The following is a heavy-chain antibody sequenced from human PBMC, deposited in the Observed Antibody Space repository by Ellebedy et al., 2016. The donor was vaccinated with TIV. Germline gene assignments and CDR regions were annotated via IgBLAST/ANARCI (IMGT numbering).Heavy chain of an antibody. Sequence: GESLKISCAASGFIFGGYYMSWVRQAPGKGLEWVSYITNTGSNTYYADSVKGRFTVARDNAKNSLYLQMNSLRAEDTAVYYCGRAREPGYFAYYYYGMDVWGQGTTVTVSS. D-gene: IGHD3-9*01. V-gene: IGHV3-11*01. CDR3: GRAREPGYFAYYYYGMDV. J-gene: IGHJ6*02. CDR1: GFIFGGYY. CDR2: ITNTGSNT.